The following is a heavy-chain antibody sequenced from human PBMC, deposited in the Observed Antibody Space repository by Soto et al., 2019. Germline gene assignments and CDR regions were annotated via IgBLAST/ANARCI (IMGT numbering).Heavy chain of an antibody. Sequence: PGGSLRLSCAASGFTFSDYYMSWIRQAPGKGLEWVSYISSSGSSIYYADSVKGRFTISRDNAKNSLYLQMNSLRAEDTAVYYCARGGTYGDNNWFDPWGQGTLVTVSS. J-gene: IGHJ5*02. CDR3: ARGGTYGDNNWFDP. CDR2: ISSSGSSI. CDR1: GFTFSDYY. D-gene: IGHD4-17*01. V-gene: IGHV3-11*01.